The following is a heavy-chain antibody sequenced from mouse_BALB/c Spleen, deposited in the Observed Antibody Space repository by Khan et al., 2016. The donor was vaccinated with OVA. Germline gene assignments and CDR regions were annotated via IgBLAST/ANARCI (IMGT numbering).Heavy chain of an antibody. D-gene: IGHD2-14*01. CDR1: GDSITSGY. Sequence: EVQLQEPGPSLVKPSQTLSLTCSVTGDSITSGYWSWIRKFPGNKLEYMGYMIYTGYTDYNPSLKSRIAIPRHTSKNQYYLQLNSVTAEDTATYYCARSTYRYSFAYWGQGTLGTVSA. J-gene: IGHJ3*01. CDR3: ARSTYRYSFAY. CDR2: MIYTGYT. V-gene: IGHV3-8*02.